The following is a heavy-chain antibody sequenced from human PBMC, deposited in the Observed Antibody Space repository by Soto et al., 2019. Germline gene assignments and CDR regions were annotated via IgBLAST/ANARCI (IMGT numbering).Heavy chain of an antibody. J-gene: IGHJ3*02. V-gene: IGHV2-26*01. Sequence: QVTLKESGPVLVKPTETLTLTCTVSGFSLSNARMGVSWIRQPPGKALEWLAHIFSNDEKSYSTSLKSRLTISKDTSKSQVVLTMTNMDPVDTATYYCARMGEDCSGGSCYSYAFDIWGQGTMVTVSS. D-gene: IGHD2-15*01. CDR2: IFSNDEK. CDR3: ARMGEDCSGGSCYSYAFDI. CDR1: GFSLSNARMG.